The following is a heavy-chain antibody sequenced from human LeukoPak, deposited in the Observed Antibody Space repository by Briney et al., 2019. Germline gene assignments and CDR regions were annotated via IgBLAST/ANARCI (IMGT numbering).Heavy chain of an antibody. CDR3: ARVGRDIVVVLPGYMDV. V-gene: IGHV3-30-3*01. D-gene: IGHD2-2*01. CDR2: ISYDGSNK. J-gene: IGHJ6*03. CDR1: GFTFSSYA. Sequence: GGSLRLSCAASGFTFSSYAMHWVRQAPGKGLEWVAVISYDGSNKYYADSVKGRFTISRDNSKNTLYLQMNSLRAEDTAVYYCARVGRDIVVVLPGYMDVWGKGTTVTVSS.